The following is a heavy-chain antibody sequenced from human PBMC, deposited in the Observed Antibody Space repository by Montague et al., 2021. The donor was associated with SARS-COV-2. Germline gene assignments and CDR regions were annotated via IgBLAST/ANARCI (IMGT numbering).Heavy chain of an antibody. CDR3: ARDTEGYISSWYHDY. CDR2: IYDSGST. Sequence: SETLSLTCTVSGGSISSSNYYWDWIRQPPGKGLEWNGSIYDSGSTNYXPSLKSRVTISVDTSKNQFSLKLSSVTAADTAVYYCARDTEGYISSWYHDYWGQGTLVTVSS. CDR1: GGSISSSNYY. V-gene: IGHV4-39*07. D-gene: IGHD6-13*01. J-gene: IGHJ4*02.